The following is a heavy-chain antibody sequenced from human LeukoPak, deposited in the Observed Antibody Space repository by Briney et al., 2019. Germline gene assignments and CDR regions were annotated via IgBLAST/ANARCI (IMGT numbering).Heavy chain of an antibody. CDR3: ARGPSRYYYDSSGYPFDY. J-gene: IGHJ4*02. Sequence: SETLSLTCAVYGGSFSGYYWSWIRQPPGKGLEWIGDINHSGSTNYNPSLKSRVTISVDTSKNQFSLKLSSVTAADTAVYYCARGPSRYYYDSSGYPFDYWGQGTLVTVSS. CDR1: GGSFSGYY. V-gene: IGHV4-34*01. D-gene: IGHD3-22*01. CDR2: INHSGST.